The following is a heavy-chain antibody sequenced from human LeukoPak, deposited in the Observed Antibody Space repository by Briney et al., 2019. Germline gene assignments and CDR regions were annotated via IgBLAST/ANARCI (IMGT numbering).Heavy chain of an antibody. Sequence: GASVTVSCKASGYTFTGYYMHWVRQAPGQGLEWMGWINPNSGGTKYAQKFQGRVNMTRDTAISTAYVELSRLRSDDTAVYYCARDGDSAMGYYFDNWGQGTLVTGSS. CDR3: ARDGDSAMGYYFDN. J-gene: IGHJ4*02. CDR2: INPNSGGT. V-gene: IGHV1-2*02. CDR1: GYTFTGYY. D-gene: IGHD5-18*01.